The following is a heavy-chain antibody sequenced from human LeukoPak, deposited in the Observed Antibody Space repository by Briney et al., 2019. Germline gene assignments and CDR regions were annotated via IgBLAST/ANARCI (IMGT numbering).Heavy chain of an antibody. CDR1: GDSISSSY. CDR2: VYYTGSS. D-gene: IGHD3-10*01. CDR3: AGYGSGSYYKAFDF. Sequence: KSSETLSLTCTVSGDSISSSYWSWIRQPPGKGLEWIGYVYYTGSSYYNPSPKSRATTSIDMSKNQFSLKLTSMTAADTAVYYCAGYGSGSYYKAFDFWGQGILVTVSS. J-gene: IGHJ4*02. V-gene: IGHV4-59*01.